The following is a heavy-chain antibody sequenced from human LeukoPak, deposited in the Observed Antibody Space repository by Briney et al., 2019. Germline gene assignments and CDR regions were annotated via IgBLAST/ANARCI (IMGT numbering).Heavy chain of an antibody. D-gene: IGHD5-12*01. Sequence: PGGSLRLSCEVSGFMLKTYIIHWLRQDPGKGLEWVSVMSSDGSGKIYTDSVKGRFTIAKDTSKDTVYLEMSTLRPEDTAGYYCATEGGSSGYCGYFDNWGQGTLVTVSS. CDR2: MSSDGSGK. J-gene: IGHJ4*02. CDR3: ATEGGSSGYCGYFDN. CDR1: GFMLKTYI. V-gene: IGHV3-30-3*01.